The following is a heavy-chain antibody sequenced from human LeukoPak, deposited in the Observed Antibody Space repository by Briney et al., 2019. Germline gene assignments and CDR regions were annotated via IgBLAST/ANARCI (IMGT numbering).Heavy chain of an antibody. V-gene: IGHV1-8*01. Sequence: GALVKVSCKASGYTFTSYDINWVRQATGQGLEWVGWMNPNSGNTGYAQKFQGRVTMTRNTSISTAYMELSSLRSEDTAVYYCAREGVYYYGMDVWGQGTTVTVSS. CDR3: AREGVYYYGMDV. D-gene: IGHD2-8*01. CDR2: MNPNSGNT. J-gene: IGHJ6*02. CDR1: GYTFTSYD.